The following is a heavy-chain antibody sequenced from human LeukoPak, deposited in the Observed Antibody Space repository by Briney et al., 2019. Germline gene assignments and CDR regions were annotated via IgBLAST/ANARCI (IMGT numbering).Heavy chain of an antibody. CDR1: GFTFSSYW. V-gene: IGHV3-7*01. CDR2: IKQDGSEK. CDR3: ARALWFGELVPYYFDY. Sequence: GGSLRLSCAASGFTFSSYWMSWVRQAPGKGLEWVANIKQDGSEKYYVDSVKGRFTISRGNAKNSLYLQMSSLRAEDTAVYYCARALWFGELVPYYFDYWGQGTLVTVSS. J-gene: IGHJ4*02. D-gene: IGHD3-10*01.